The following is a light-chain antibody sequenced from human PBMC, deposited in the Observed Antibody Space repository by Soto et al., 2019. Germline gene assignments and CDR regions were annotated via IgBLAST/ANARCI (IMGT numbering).Light chain of an antibody. CDR1: SSDVGGYNY. V-gene: IGLV2-8*01. Sequence: QSALTQPPSASGSPGQSVTISCTGTSSDVGGYNYVSWYQQHPGKAPKLMIYEVSKRPSGVPDRFSGSKSGNTASLTVSGLQAEDEAHYYCSSYGGSNDYVFGTGTKVTVL. J-gene: IGLJ1*01. CDR3: SSYGGSNDYV. CDR2: EVS.